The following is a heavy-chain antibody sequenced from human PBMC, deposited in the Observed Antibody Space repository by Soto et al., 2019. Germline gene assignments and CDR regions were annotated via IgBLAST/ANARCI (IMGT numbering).Heavy chain of an antibody. J-gene: IGHJ4*02. CDR2: ITPMFGTP. Sequence: SVKVSCKASGGTFSRYTITWVRQAPGQGLEWMGGITPMFGTPNYAQKFQGRVTITADESTSTAYMELSSLRSEDTAMYYCARDGALYDSSAYYYLYWGQGTLVTVSS. D-gene: IGHD3-22*01. CDR1: GGTFSRYT. V-gene: IGHV1-69*13. CDR3: ARDGALYDSSAYYYLY.